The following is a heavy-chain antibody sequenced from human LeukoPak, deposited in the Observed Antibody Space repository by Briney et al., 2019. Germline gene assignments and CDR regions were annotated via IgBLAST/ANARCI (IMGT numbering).Heavy chain of an antibody. J-gene: IGHJ5*02. Sequence: PGGSLRLSCAASGFTFSSYAMSWVRQAPGKGLEWVSAISGSGGSTYYADSVKGRFTISRDNPKNTLYLQMNSLRAEDTAVYYCAKDALVGVRLWSSNWFDPWGQGTLVTVSS. CDR1: GFTFSSYA. D-gene: IGHD2-8*02. CDR2: ISGSGGST. V-gene: IGHV3-23*01. CDR3: AKDALVGVRLWSSNWFDP.